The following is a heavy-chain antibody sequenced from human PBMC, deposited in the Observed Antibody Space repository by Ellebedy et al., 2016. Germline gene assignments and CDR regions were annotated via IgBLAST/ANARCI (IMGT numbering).Heavy chain of an antibody. CDR1: GFTFSRYS. V-gene: IGHV3-21*01. Sequence: GESLKISCAASGFTFSRYSMNWVRQAPGKGLEWVSSISSSSSYIYYADSVKGRFTISRDNAKNSLYLQMNSLRAEDTAVYYCARSHSPYSNYYYYYYYYMDVWGKGTTVTVSS. J-gene: IGHJ6*03. D-gene: IGHD4-11*01. CDR3: ARSHSPYSNYYYYYYYYMDV. CDR2: ISSSSSYI.